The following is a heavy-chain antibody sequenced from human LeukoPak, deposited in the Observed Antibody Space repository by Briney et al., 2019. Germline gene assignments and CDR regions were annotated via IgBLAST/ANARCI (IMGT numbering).Heavy chain of an antibody. CDR1: GFTFSSYA. D-gene: IGHD2-21*01. Sequence: GGSLRLSCAASGFTFSSYAMSWVRQAPGKGLEWVSAISGSGGSTYYADSVEGRFTISRDNSKNTLYLQMNSLRAEDTAVYYCARVVVATKGYFDYWGQGTLVTVSS. J-gene: IGHJ4*02. V-gene: IGHV3-23*01. CDR3: ARVVVATKGYFDY. CDR2: ISGSGGST.